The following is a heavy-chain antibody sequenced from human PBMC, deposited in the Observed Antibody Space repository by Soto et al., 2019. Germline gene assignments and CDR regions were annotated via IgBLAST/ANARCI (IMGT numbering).Heavy chain of an antibody. V-gene: IGHV5-51*01. CDR1: GYSFTSYW. CDR2: IYPGDYDT. D-gene: IGHD3-16*01. Sequence: PGESLKISRKGSGYSFTSYWIGWVRQMPGKGPGRVGMIYPGDYDTRNSPSYQGQVTIPADKSISTAYLQWSSLKASDTAMDYCARHKGGAYCYGMEVWGQGTTVTVSS. J-gene: IGHJ6*02. CDR3: ARHKGGAYCYGMEV.